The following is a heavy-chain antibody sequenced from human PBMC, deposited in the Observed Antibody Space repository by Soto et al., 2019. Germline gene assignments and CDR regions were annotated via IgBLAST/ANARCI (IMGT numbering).Heavy chain of an antibody. CDR1: GYTFTSYY. D-gene: IGHD6-13*01. J-gene: IGHJ6*02. CDR3: ARESVAAAALRYYYYGMDV. Sequence: GASVKVSCKASGYTFTSYYMHWVRQAPGQGLERMGIINPSGGSTSYAQKFQGRVTMTRDTSTSTVYMGLSSLRSEDTAVYYCARESVAAAALRYYYYGMDVWGQGTTVTVSS. CDR2: INPSGGST. V-gene: IGHV1-46*01.